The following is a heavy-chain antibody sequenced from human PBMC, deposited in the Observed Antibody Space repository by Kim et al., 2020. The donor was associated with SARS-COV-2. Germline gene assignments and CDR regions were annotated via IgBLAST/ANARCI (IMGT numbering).Heavy chain of an antibody. CDR1: GYTFTSYA. J-gene: IGHJ4*02. CDR3: ARGPLYNWNGGDYFDY. Sequence: ASVKVSCKASGYTFTSYAMHWVRQAPGQRLEWMGWINAGNGNTKYSQKFQGRVTITRDTSASTAYMELSSLRSEDTAVYYCARGPLYNWNGGDYFDYWGQGTLVTVSS. CDR2: INAGNGNT. V-gene: IGHV1-3*01. D-gene: IGHD1-1*01.